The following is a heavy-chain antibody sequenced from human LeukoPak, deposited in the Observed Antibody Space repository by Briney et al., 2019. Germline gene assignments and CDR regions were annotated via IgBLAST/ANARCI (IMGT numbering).Heavy chain of an antibody. CDR3: AREKSVVVVVAATRYYYGMDV. CDR2: IWYDGSNK. J-gene: IGHJ6*02. D-gene: IGHD2-15*01. CDR1: GFTFSSYG. Sequence: PGGSLRLSCAASGFTFSSYGMHWARQAPGKGLEWVAVIWYDGSNKYYADSVKGRFTISRDNSKNTLYLQMNSLRAEDTAVYYCAREKSVVVVVAATRYYYGMDVWGQGTTVTVSS. V-gene: IGHV3-33*01.